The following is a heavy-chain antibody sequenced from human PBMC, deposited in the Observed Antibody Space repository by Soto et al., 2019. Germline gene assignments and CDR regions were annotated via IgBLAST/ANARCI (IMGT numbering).Heavy chain of an antibody. CDR3: ARSITMISRNAFDI. CDR1: GYTFTSYG. Sequence: ASVKVSCKASGYTFTSYGISWVRQAPGQVFELMGWISAYNGNTNYAQKLQGRVTMTTDTSTSTAYMELRSLRSDDTAVYYCARSITMISRNAFDIWGQGTMVTVSS. J-gene: IGHJ3*02. CDR2: ISAYNGNT. D-gene: IGHD3-22*01. V-gene: IGHV1-18*01.